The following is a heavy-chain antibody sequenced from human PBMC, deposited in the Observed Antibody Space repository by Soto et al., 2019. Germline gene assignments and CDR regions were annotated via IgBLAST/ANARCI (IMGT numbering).Heavy chain of an antibody. CDR3: ARSRTDYYYGMDV. J-gene: IGHJ6*02. Sequence: SETLSLTRTVSCGSISSSSYCWGWIRQPPGKGLEWIGSIYYSGSTYYNPSLKSRVTISVDTSKNQFSLKLSSVTAADTAVYYCARSRTDYYYGMDVWGQGTTVTVSS. D-gene: IGHD4-17*01. V-gene: IGHV4-39*01. CDR1: CGSISSSSYC. CDR2: IYYSGST.